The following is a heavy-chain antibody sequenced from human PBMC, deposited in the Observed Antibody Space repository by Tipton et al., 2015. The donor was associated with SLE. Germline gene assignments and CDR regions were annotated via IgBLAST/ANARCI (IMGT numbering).Heavy chain of an antibody. CDR2: IIPIFGTT. CDR3: ARDHQVWRYFDY. V-gene: IGHV1-69*01. D-gene: IGHD5-18*01. Sequence: QSGAEVKKPGSSVKVSCKASGGSFSNYVITWVRQAPGQGLEWMGGIIPIFGTTNYAQNFQGRVTFTADESTSTAYMELSSLRSEDTAVYYCARDHQVWRYFDYWGQGTLVTVSS. J-gene: IGHJ4*02. CDR1: GGSFSNYV.